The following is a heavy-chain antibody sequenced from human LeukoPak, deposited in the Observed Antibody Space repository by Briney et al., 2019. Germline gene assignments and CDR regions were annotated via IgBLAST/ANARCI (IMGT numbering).Heavy chain of an antibody. CDR1: GGSISSSSYY. CDR3: ARQSGFYSNSSYYYYGMDV. J-gene: IGHJ6*02. D-gene: IGHD4-11*01. Sequence: PSETLSLTCIVSGGSISSSSYYWGWIRQPPGKGLEWIGSIYYSGSTYYNPSLKSRVTISVDTSKNQFSLKLSSVTAADTAVYYCARQSGFYSNSSYYYYGMDVWGQGTTVTVSS. CDR2: IYYSGST. V-gene: IGHV4-39*01.